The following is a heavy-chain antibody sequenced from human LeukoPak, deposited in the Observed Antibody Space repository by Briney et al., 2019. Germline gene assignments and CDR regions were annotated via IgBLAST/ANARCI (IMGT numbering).Heavy chain of an antibody. V-gene: IGHV4-59*01. J-gene: IGHJ4*02. D-gene: IGHD4-17*01. CDR1: GGSISSYY. CDR2: IYYSGST. Sequence: PSQTLSLTCTVSGGSISSYYWSWIRQPPGKGLEWIGYIYYSGSTNYNPSLKSRVTISVDTSKNQFSLRLSSVTAADTAVYYCTRAYGDYEGDYWGQGTLVTVSS. CDR3: TRAYGDYEGDY.